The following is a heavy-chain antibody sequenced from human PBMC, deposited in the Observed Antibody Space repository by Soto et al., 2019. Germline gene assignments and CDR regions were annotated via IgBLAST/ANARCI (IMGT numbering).Heavy chain of an antibody. CDR3: ARLPLNYDSSGYYSGGAFDI. Sequence: GESLKISCKGSGYSFTSYWISWVRQMPGKGLEWMGRIDPSDSYTNYSPSFQGHVTISADKSISTAYLQWSSLKASDTAMYYCARLPLNYDSSGYYSGGAFDIWGQGTMVTVSS. D-gene: IGHD3-22*01. CDR1: GYSFTSYW. V-gene: IGHV5-10-1*01. J-gene: IGHJ3*02. CDR2: IDPSDSYT.